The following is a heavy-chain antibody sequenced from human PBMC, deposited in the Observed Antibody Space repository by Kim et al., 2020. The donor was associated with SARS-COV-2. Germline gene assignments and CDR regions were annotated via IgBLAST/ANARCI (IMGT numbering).Heavy chain of an antibody. CDR3: ARSLDRDGYNRFLGSSVADAFDI. V-gene: IGHV1-46*01. Sequence: ASVKVSCKASGYTFTSYYMHWVRQAPGQGLEWMGIINPSGGSTSYAQKFQGRVTMTRDTSTSTVYMELSSLRSEDTAVYYCARSLDRDGYNRFLGSSVADAFDIWGQGTMVPVSS. CDR1: GYTFTSYY. J-gene: IGHJ3*02. CDR2: INPSGGST. D-gene: IGHD5-12*01.